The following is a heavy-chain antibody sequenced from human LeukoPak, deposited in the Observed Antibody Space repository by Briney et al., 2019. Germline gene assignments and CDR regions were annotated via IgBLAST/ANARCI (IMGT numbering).Heavy chain of an antibody. D-gene: IGHD6-13*01. CDR3: ARARAAAGIGFDP. CDR2: IYYSGST. J-gene: IGHJ5*02. V-gene: IGHV4-30-4*01. CDR1: GGSISSGDYY. Sequence: SETLSLTCTVSGGSISSGDYYWSWIRQPPGKGLEWIGYIYYSGSTYYNPSLKSRVTISVDTSKNQFSLKLSSVTAADTAVYYCARARAAAGIGFDPWGQGTLVTVSS.